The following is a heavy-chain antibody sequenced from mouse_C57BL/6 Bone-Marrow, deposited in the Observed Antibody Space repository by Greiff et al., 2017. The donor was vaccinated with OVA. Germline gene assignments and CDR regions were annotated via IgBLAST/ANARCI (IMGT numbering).Heavy chain of an antibody. D-gene: IGHD1-1*01. J-gene: IGHJ4*01. CDR3: AMGSIYYYGSSYAMDY. Sequence: VQLQQPGAELVKPGASVKVSCKASGYTFTSYWMHWVKQRPGQGLEWIGRIHPSDSDTNYNQKFKGKATLTVDKSSSTAYIQLSSLTSEDSAVYYCAMGSIYYYGSSYAMDYWGQGTSVTVSS. CDR2: IHPSDSDT. CDR1: GYTFTSYW. V-gene: IGHV1-74*01.